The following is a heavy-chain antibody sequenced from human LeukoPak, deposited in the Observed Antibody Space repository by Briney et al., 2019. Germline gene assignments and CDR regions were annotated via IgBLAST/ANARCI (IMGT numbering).Heavy chain of an antibody. Sequence: VASVEISCKASGYTFTSYGISWVRQAPGQGLEWMGWISAYNGNTNYAQKLQGRVTMTTDTSTSTAYMELRSPRSDDTAVYYCARAVAGSLVLEDYWGQGTLVTVSS. D-gene: IGHD6-19*01. V-gene: IGHV1-18*01. CDR1: GYTFTSYG. J-gene: IGHJ4*02. CDR2: ISAYNGNT. CDR3: ARAVAGSLVLEDY.